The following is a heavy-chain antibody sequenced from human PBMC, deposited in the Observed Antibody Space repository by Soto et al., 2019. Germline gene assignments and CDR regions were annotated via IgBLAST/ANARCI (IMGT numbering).Heavy chain of an antibody. J-gene: IGHJ4*02. D-gene: IGHD1-26*01. V-gene: IGHV4-30-4*01. CDR2: ISFTGSS. CDR1: GDSINSDDFY. Sequence: PSETLSLTCTVSGDSINSDDFYWSWIRQTPEGGLEWLGYISFTGSSYYNPSLKSRVAMSADTSSNQFSLSLSSVPAADTAVYFCVKITTIWGRGILVTVSS. CDR3: VKITTI.